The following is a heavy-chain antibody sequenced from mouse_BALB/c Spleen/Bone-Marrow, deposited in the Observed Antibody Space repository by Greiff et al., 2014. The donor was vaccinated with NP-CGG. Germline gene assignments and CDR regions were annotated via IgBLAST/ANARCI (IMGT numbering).Heavy chain of an antibody. D-gene: IGHD2-4*01. J-gene: IGHJ3*01. CDR2: IYPGDGNT. Sequence: LVESGPELVKPGASVKISCKASGYAFSSSWMNWVKQRPGQGLEWIGRIYPGDGNTNYNGKFKGKATLTADKSSTTAYMQLSGLTSVDSAVYFCALYDYDGLSWFAYWGQGTLVTVSA. CDR1: GYAFSSSW. CDR3: ALYDYDGLSWFAY. V-gene: IGHV1-82*01.